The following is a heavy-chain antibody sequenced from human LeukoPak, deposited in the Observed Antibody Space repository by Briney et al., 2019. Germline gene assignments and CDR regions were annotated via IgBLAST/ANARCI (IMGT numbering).Heavy chain of an antibody. J-gene: IGHJ4*02. CDR3: ARGPYGEY. CDR2: IIPILGIA. V-gene: IGHV1-69*04. Sequence: SVKVSCKASGGTFSSYAISWVRQAPGQGLEWMGRIIPILGIANYAQKFQGRVTMTRNTSISTAYMELSSLRSEDTAVYYCARGPYGEYWGQGTLVTVSS. CDR1: GGTFSSYA. D-gene: IGHD4-17*01.